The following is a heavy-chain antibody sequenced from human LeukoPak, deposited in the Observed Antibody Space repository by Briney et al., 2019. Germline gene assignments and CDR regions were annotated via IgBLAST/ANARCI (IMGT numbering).Heavy chain of an antibody. CDR3: ARSGDIVVVVAAIESNWFDP. CDR1: GYTFTGYY. CDR2: INPNSGGT. D-gene: IGHD2-15*01. V-gene: IGHV1-2*02. Sequence: ASVKVSCKASGYTFTGYYMHWVRQAPGQGLEWMGWINPNSGGTNYAQKFRGRVTMTRDTSISTAYMELSRLRSDDTAVYYCARSGDIVVVVAAIESNWFDPWGQGTLVTVSS. J-gene: IGHJ5*02.